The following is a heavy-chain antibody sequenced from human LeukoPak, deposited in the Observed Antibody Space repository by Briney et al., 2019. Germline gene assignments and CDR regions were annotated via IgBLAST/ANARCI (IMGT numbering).Heavy chain of an antibody. Sequence: ASVKVSCKASGYTFTSYDINWVRQATGQGLEWMGWMDPNSGNTGYAQKFQGRVTMTRNTSISTAYMELSSLRSEDTAVYYCARGDWLVRGEVDYWGQGTLVTVSS. J-gene: IGHJ4*02. D-gene: IGHD3-10*01. V-gene: IGHV1-8*02. CDR3: ARGDWLVRGEVDY. CDR2: MDPNSGNT. CDR1: GYTFTSYD.